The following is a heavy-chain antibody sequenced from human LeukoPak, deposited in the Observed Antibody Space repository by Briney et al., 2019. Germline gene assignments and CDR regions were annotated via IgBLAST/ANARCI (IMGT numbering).Heavy chain of an antibody. CDR2: ISESGTGT. J-gene: IGHJ4*02. CDR3: AKDIAQGYTYGSIEQDY. Sequence: PGGSLRLSCAASGFTFRSYAMSWVRQAPGRGLEWVSAISESGTGTYYAEAVKGRFTISRDNSKNTLSLQMNSLRAEDTAIYYCAKDIAQGYTYGSIEQDYWGQGTLVTVSS. CDR1: GFTFRSYA. V-gene: IGHV3-23*01. D-gene: IGHD5-18*01.